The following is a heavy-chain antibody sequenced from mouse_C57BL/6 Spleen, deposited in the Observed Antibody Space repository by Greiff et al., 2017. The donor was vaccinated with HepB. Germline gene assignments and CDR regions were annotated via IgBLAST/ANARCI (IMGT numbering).Heavy chain of an antibody. CDR2: INYDGSST. D-gene: IGHD1-1*02. CDR1: GFTFSDYY. Sequence: EVKLVESEGGLVQPGSSMKLSCTASGFTFSDYYMAWVRQVPEKGLEWVANINYDGSSTYYLDSLKSRFIISRDKAKNILYLQMSSLKSEDTATYYCARGYGYLDYWGQGTTLTCSA. J-gene: IGHJ2*01. V-gene: IGHV5-16*01. CDR3: ARGYGYLDY.